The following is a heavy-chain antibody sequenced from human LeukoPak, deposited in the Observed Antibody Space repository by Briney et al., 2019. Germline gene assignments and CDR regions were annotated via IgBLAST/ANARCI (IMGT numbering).Heavy chain of an antibody. Sequence: GGSLRLSCAASGFTFSSYSMSWVRQAPGKGLEWVSSISSSSSYIYYADSVKGRFTISRDNAKNSLYLQMNSLRAEDTAVYYCARDGPWGGYFDYWGQGTLVTVSS. J-gene: IGHJ4*02. CDR1: GFTFSSYS. D-gene: IGHD3-16*01. V-gene: IGHV3-21*01. CDR3: ARDGPWGGYFDY. CDR2: ISSSSSYI.